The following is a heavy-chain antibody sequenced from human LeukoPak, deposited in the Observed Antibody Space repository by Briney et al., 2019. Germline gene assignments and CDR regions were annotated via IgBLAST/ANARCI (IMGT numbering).Heavy chain of an antibody. CDR1: GYTFTTYW. V-gene: IGHV5-51*01. CDR2: IYPADSDT. D-gene: IGHD1-1*01. Sequence: RGESLKISCKVSGYTFTTYWIGWVRQMPGKGLEWMGIIYPADSDTRYSPSFQGQVTISVDKSISTAYLQWSSLKASDTAIYYCAGRGTGTTLAFDYWGRGTLVTVSS. J-gene: IGHJ4*02. CDR3: AGRGTGTTLAFDY.